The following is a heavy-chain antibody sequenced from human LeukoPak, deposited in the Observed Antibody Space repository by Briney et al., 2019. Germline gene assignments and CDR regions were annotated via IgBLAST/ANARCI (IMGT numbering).Heavy chain of an antibody. Sequence: SETLSLTCTVSGGSISSGDYYWSWIRQPPGKGLEWIGYIYYSGSTYYNPSLKSRVTISVDTSKNQFSLKLSSVTAADTAVYYCARACDWNWFDPWGQGTLVTVSS. CDR1: GGSISSGDYY. D-gene: IGHD2-21*01. J-gene: IGHJ5*02. V-gene: IGHV4-30-4*08. CDR2: IYYSGST. CDR3: ARACDWNWFDP.